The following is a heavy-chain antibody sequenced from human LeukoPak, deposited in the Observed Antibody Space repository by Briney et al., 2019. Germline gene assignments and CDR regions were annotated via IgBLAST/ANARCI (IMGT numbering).Heavy chain of an antibody. Sequence: GGSLRLSCAASGFTFSRYWMSWVRQLPRKGLEWAANIKQGGGEIYYVDSVKGRFTIPRDNAKNSLYLQMNSLRAEDTAVYYCARDKGDYDTSGSLFVFGGQGTLVTVSS. D-gene: IGHD3-22*01. CDR2: IKQGGGEI. J-gene: IGHJ4*02. V-gene: IGHV3-7*03. CDR1: GFTFSRYW. CDR3: ARDKGDYDTSGSLFVF.